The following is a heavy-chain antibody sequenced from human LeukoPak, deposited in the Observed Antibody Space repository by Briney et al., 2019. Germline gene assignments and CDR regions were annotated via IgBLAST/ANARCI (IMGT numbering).Heavy chain of an antibody. J-gene: IGHJ6*04. Sequence: ASVKVSCKVSGYTLTELSTHWVRQAPGKGLEWMGGFDPEDGETIYAQKFQGRVTMTEDTSTDTAYMELSSLRSEDTAVYYCATYHPDTAMLAGMDVWGKGTTVTVSS. D-gene: IGHD5-18*01. CDR1: GYTLTELS. V-gene: IGHV1-24*01. CDR3: ATYHPDTAMLAGMDV. CDR2: FDPEDGET.